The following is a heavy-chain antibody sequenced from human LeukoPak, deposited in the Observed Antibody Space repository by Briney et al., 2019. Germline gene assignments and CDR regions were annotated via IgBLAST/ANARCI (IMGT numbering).Heavy chain of an antibody. Sequence: GASVKVSCKASGYTFISYDINWVRQAAGQGLEWMGWMNPNSANTGYAEKFQGRVSMTRNNPISTAYMELSGLRSEDTAVYYCARARTDLVSGDLSYAFEIWGQGTMITVSS. CDR1: GYTFISYD. V-gene: IGHV1-8*01. J-gene: IGHJ3*02. CDR3: ARARTDLVSGDLSYAFEI. CDR2: MNPNSANT. D-gene: IGHD1-1*01.